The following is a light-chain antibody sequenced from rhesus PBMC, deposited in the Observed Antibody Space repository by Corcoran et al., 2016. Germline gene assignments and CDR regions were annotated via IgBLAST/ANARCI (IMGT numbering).Light chain of an antibody. V-gene: IGKV1-69*01. CDR3: RQHDNSPLT. J-gene: IGKJ4*01. CDR1: QGISNW. Sequence: DIQMTQSPSSLSASVGDRVIITCRASQGISNWLAWYQQKPGKAPKLLIYRASNLETGVPSRFSGSGSGTDFTLTISSLQPEDIATYYCRQHDNSPLTFGGGTKVEIK. CDR2: RAS.